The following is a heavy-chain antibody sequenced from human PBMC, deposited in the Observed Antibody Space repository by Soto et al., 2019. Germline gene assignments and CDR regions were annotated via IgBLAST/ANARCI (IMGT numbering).Heavy chain of an antibody. D-gene: IGHD1-1*01. CDR2: ISAHNCNT. CDR1: GYAFTTYG. V-gene: IGHV1-18*01. Sequence: QVHLVQSGAEVKKPGASVKVSCKGSGYAFTTYGITWVRQAPGQGLEWMGWISAHNCNTNYAQKLQARVTVTRDTSTTTAYMGLRCLRSADYAVYYCARGRYGDYWGQGALVTVSS. CDR3: ARGRYGDY. J-gene: IGHJ4*02.